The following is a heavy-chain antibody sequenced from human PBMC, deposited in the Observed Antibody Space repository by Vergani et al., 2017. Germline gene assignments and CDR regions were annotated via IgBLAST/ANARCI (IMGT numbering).Heavy chain of an antibody. V-gene: IGHV1-18*01. CDR2: ISAYNGNT. Sequence: QVQLVQSGAEVKKPGASVKVSCKASGYTFTSYGISWVRQAPGQGLEWMGWISAYNGNTNYAQKLQGRVTMTTDTSTSTAYMELRSLRSDDTAVYYCARWYYDSSGYYYYYYYGMDVWGQGTTVTVSS. CDR3: ARWYYDSSGYYYYYYYGMDV. D-gene: IGHD3-22*01. J-gene: IGHJ6*02. CDR1: GYTFTSYG.